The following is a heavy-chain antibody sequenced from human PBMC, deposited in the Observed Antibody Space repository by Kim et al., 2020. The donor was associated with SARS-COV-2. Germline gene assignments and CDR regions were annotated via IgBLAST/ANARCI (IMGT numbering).Heavy chain of an antibody. J-gene: IGHJ4*02. Sequence: VKGRFTISRDNAKNSLYLQMNSLRDEDTAVYYCARDHPPFYSGSPYYFDYWGQGTLVTVSS. V-gene: IGHV3-48*02. D-gene: IGHD1-26*01. CDR3: ARDHPPFYSGSPYYFDY.